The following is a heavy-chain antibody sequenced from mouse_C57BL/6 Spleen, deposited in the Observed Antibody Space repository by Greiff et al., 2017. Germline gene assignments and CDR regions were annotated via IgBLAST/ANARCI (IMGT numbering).Heavy chain of an antibody. Sequence: DVQLQESGAELVRPGSSVKMSCKTSGYTFTSYGINWVKQRPGQGLEWIGYIYIGNGYTEYNEKFKGKATLTSDTSSSTAYMQLSSLTSEDSAIYFCARSSLGQEGWYFDVWGTGTTVTVSS. CDR1: GYTFTSYG. V-gene: IGHV1-58*01. J-gene: IGHJ1*03. CDR2: IYIGNGYT. CDR3: ARSSLGQEGWYFDV. D-gene: IGHD4-1*01.